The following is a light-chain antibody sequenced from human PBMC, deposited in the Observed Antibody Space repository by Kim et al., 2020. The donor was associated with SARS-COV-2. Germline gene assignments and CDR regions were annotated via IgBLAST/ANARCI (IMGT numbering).Light chain of an antibody. CDR1: QSISSY. J-gene: IGKJ1*01. CDR2: AAS. V-gene: IGKV1-39*01. Sequence: ASVGDRVTITCRASQSISSYLNWYQQKPGKAPKLLIYAASSLQSGVPSRFSGSGSGTDFTLTISSLQPEDFATYYCQQSYSTSETFGQGTKVDIK. CDR3: QQSYSTSET.